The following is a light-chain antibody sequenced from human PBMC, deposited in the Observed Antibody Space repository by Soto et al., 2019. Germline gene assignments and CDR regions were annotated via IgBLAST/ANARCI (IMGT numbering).Light chain of an antibody. CDR3: QQYNDNWT. CDR2: KAS. Sequence: DIQMTQSPSTLSASVGDRVTITCRPSQSISSWLAWYQQKPGKAPKLLIYKASILQSGFPSRFSGSGSGTEFTLAISSLQPDDSATYYCQQYNDNWTFGQGTKVEIK. V-gene: IGKV1-5*03. CDR1: QSISSW. J-gene: IGKJ1*01.